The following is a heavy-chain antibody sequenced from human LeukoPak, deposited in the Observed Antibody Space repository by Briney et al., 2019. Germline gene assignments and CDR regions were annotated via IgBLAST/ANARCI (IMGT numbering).Heavy chain of an antibody. Sequence: SETLSLTCSVSGGSISSYYWSWIRQPPGKGLEWIGYIYYSGSTNYNPSLKSRVTISVDTSKNQFSLKLSSVTAADTAVYYCARDPTGTYVDYWGQGTLVTVPS. J-gene: IGHJ4*02. CDR1: GGSISSYY. D-gene: IGHD1-1*01. CDR2: IYYSGST. V-gene: IGHV4-59*01. CDR3: ARDPTGTYVDY.